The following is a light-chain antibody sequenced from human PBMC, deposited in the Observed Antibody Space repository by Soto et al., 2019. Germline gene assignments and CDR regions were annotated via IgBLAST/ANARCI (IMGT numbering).Light chain of an antibody. J-gene: IGKJ5*01. Sequence: EIVMTQSPATLSVSPGERVTLSCRASQGVGSTLAWYRQQPGQAPRLLIYDAYIRATGVPARFSGSGSGTEFTLTISSLQSEDFAVYYCQQRSNWPLTFGQGRRLEIK. CDR3: QQRSNWPLT. V-gene: IGKV3-15*01. CDR1: QGVGST. CDR2: DAY.